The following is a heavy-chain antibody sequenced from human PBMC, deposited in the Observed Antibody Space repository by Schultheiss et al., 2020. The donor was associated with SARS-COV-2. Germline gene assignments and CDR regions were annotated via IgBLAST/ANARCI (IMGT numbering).Heavy chain of an antibody. Sequence: SQTLSLTCAVYGGSFSGYYWSWIRQPPGKGLEWIGYIYYSGSTNYNPSLKSRVTISVDTSKNQFSLKLSSVTAADTAVYYCARNVGVDIYYYYYYMDVWGKGTTVTVSS. J-gene: IGHJ6*03. V-gene: IGHV4-59*01. D-gene: IGHD3-9*01. CDR3: ARNVGVDIYYYYYYMDV. CDR2: IYYSGST. CDR1: GGSFSGYY.